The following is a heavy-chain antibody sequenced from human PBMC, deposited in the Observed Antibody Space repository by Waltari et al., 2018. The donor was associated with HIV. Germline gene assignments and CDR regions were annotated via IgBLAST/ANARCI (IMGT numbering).Heavy chain of an antibody. CDR1: VGSFSGYP. J-gene: IGHJ4*02. CDR2: TGHSGIP. Sequence: QVQLQQWGAGLLKPSETLPLPCAVYVGSFSGYPRRWIRQSSGRVLEWIGQTGHSGIPSYNPSLESRVTISVDTSKNQFSLKVNAVTAADSAIYYCARGLSMITLGGVIAPFDTWGRGTQVTVSS. V-gene: IGHV4-34*01. D-gene: IGHD3-16*02. CDR3: ARGLSMITLGGVIAPFDT.